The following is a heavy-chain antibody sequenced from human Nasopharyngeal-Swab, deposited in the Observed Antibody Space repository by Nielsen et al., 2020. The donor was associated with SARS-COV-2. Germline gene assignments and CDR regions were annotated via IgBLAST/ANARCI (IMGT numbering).Heavy chain of an antibody. V-gene: IGHV3-7*04. J-gene: IGHJ4*02. CDR1: GFNFRGYW. D-gene: IGHD2-8*01. CDR3: AREAYYNAVDY. Sequence: GGSLRLSSAASGFNFRGYWMTWVRQAPVKGLEWVANINQGESEKKYVDSVKGRFTISRDDAKNSVYLQMNSLRVEDTAVYYCAREAYYNAVDYWGQGTLVTVSS. CDR2: INQGESEK.